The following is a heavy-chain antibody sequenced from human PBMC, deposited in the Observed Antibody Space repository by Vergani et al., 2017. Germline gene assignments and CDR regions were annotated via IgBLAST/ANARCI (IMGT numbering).Heavy chain of an antibody. CDR2: VSTGTKSQ. D-gene: IGHD2-2*01. J-gene: IGHJ3*01. Sequence: DVHLAESGGGFFQPGGSLRLSCSASGFSFNSYWMNWVRQAPGKGLEWVSFVSTGTKSQSYAESVKGRFTISRDSAKNSLYLQMDSLRAEDTAVYYCAXEYSSTSGRAFDFWGQGTKVTVSS. V-gene: IGHV3-48*01. CDR1: GFSFNSYW. CDR3: AXEYSSTSGRAFDF.